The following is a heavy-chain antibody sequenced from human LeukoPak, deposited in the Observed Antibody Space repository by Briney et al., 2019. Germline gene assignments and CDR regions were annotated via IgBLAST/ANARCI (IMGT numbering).Heavy chain of an antibody. CDR1: GFTVRSYD. V-gene: IGHV3-13*05. Sequence: GGSLRLSCAASGFTVRSYDMHWVRHVAGKGLEWVSAISTASNPHYAASVQGRFTIFRANAENSLYLQMNSLSAEDTAVYYCAGELGIEGYWYFDLWGRGTLVTVSS. CDR3: AGELGIEGYWYFDL. CDR2: ISTASNP. D-gene: IGHD7-27*01. J-gene: IGHJ2*01.